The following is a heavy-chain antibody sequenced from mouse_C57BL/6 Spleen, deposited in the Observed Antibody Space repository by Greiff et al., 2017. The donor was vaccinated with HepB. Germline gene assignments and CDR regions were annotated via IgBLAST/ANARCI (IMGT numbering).Heavy chain of an antibody. CDR2: INPNYGTT. J-gene: IGHJ4*01. CDR1: GYSFTDYN. CDR3: ASIYYGNLYAMDY. V-gene: IGHV1-39*01. D-gene: IGHD2-1*01. Sequence: EVKLVESGPELVKPGASVKISCKASGYSFTDYNMNWVKQSNGKSLEWIGVINPNYGTTSYNQKFKGKATLTVDQSSSTAYMQLNSLTSEDSAVYYCASIYYGNLYAMDYWGQGTSVTVSS.